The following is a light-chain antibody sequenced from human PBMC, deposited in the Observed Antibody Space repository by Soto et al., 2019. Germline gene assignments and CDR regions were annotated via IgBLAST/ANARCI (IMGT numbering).Light chain of an antibody. CDR1: QSLVYTDGNTY. CDR3: MQGTHWPPMYT. CDR2: QLS. Sequence: DVVVTQSPLSLPVTLGQPASISCRSSQSLVYTDGNTYLNWFQQRPGQSPRRVIYQLSNRDSGVPDRFSGSGSGTDFTLKISRVEAGDVGVYYCMQGTHWPPMYTFGQGTKLEIK. V-gene: IGKV2-30*01. J-gene: IGKJ2*01.